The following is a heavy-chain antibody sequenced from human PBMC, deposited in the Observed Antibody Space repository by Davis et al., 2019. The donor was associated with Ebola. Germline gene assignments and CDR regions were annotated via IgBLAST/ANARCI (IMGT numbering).Heavy chain of an antibody. V-gene: IGHV3-33*08. CDR1: GFTFGSYA. J-gene: IGHJ4*02. D-gene: IGHD6-19*01. Sequence: GGSLRLSCAASGFTFGSYAMTWARQAPGKGLQWVAVIWDDGSNKYYADSVKGRFTISRDNSKNTLYLQMNSLRAEDTAVYYCATTPQYSSGQNKPFDYWGQGTLVTVSS. CDR2: IWDDGSNK. CDR3: ATTPQYSSGQNKPFDY.